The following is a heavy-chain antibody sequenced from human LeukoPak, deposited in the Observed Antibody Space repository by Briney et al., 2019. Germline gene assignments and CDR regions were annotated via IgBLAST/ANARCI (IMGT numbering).Heavy chain of an antibody. J-gene: IGHJ4*02. CDR3: ARQSSGFWSEIDY. CDR2: GYHIGST. CDR1: GYSISSGYY. V-gene: IGHV4-38-2*02. Sequence: SETLSLTYTVSGYSISSGYYWGWIRQPPGKGLEWIGSGYHIGSTYINPSLRSRVTILIDIFKNQFSLKLSSVTAADTAVYYCARQSSGFWSEIDYWGQGTLVTVSS. D-gene: IGHD3-3*01.